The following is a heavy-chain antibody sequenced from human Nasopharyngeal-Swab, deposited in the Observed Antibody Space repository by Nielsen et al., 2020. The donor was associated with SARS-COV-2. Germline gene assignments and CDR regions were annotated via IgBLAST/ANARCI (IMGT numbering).Heavy chain of an antibody. J-gene: IGHJ4*02. CDR2: ISSSGSTI. V-gene: IGHV3-11*04. Sequence: RQAPGKGLEWGSYISSSGSTIYYAGSVKGLFTISRDNAKNSLYLQMNSLRAENTALYYWARGYYDFWSGYSFDYWGQGTLVTVSS. CDR3: ARGYYDFWSGYSFDY. D-gene: IGHD3-3*01.